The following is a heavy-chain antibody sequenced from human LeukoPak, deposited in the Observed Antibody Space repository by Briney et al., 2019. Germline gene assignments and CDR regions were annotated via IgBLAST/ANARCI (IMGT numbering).Heavy chain of an antibody. CDR3: AGQRTGGGASAPFDY. J-gene: IGHJ4*02. CDR1: GYTFTDYY. CDR2: INPNSGGT. Sequence: ASVKVSCKASGYTFTDYYMHWVRQAPGQGLEWMGWINPNSGGTDYAQKFQGGVTMTRDTSISTAYMELSRLRSDDTAVYYCAGQRTGGGASAPFDYWGQGTLVTVSS. D-gene: IGHD1-26*01. V-gene: IGHV1-2*02.